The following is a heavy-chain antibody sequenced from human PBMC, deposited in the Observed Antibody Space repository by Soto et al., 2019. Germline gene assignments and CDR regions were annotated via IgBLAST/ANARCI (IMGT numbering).Heavy chain of an antibody. CDR3: ARISPNYHTVTTISHWYFDL. CDR1: GYTFTSYG. J-gene: IGHJ2*01. D-gene: IGHD4-17*01. Sequence: QAQLVQSGAEVKKPGASVKVSCKASGYTFTSYGISWVRQAPGQGLEWMGWISAYNGNTNYAQKLQGRVTMTTDTSTSTADMELRSLRSDDTAVYYCARISPNYHTVTTISHWYFDLWGRGTLVTVSS. CDR2: ISAYNGNT. V-gene: IGHV1-18*01.